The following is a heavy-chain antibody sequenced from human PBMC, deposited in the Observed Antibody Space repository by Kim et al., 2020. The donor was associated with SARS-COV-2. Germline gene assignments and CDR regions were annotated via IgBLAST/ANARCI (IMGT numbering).Heavy chain of an antibody. CDR2: INHSGST. CDR3: ARGEIVVVTAMVTYYYYYYRDV. CDR1: GGSFSGYY. V-gene: IGHV4-34*01. J-gene: IGHJ6*03. D-gene: IGHD2-21*02. Sequence: SETLSLTFAVYGGSFSGYYWSWIRQPPGKGLEWIGEINHSGSTNYNPSLKSRVTISVDTSKNQFSLKLSSVTAADTAVYYCARGEIVVVTAMVTYYYYYYRDVWGKGTTVTVSS.